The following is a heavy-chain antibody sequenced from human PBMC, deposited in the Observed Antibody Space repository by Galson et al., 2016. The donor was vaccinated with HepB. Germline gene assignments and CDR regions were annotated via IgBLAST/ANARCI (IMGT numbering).Heavy chain of an antibody. V-gene: IGHV5-10-1*01. Sequence: QSGAEVKKPGESLRISCEVSGYTFTSYWITWVRQMPGKGLEWMGKIHPSDSYTNYSPSFPGHVTMSVDKSMRTAYLQWSSLKASDTAIYYWARLVQAPTFDYWGQGSLVTVSS. J-gene: IGHJ4*02. D-gene: IGHD6-6*01. CDR1: GYTFTSYW. CDR2: IHPSDSYT. CDR3: ARLVQAPTFDY.